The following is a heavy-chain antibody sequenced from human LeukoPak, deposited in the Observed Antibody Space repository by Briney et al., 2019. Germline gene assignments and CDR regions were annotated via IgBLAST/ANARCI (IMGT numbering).Heavy chain of an antibody. CDR1: GFTFSSYG. CDR3: AKTTTVTMTVPLDYFDY. Sequence: GGSLRLSCAASGFTFSSYGMSWVRQAPGKGLEWVSAISGSGGSTYYADSVKGRFTISRDNSKNTLYLQMNSLRAEDTAVYYCAKTTTVTMTVPLDYFDYWGQGTLVTVSS. J-gene: IGHJ4*02. V-gene: IGHV3-23*01. CDR2: ISGSGGST. D-gene: IGHD4-11*01.